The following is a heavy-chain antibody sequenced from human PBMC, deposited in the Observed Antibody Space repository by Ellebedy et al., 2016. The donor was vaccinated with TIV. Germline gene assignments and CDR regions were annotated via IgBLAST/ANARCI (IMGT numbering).Heavy chain of an antibody. J-gene: IGHJ6*02. CDR1: GFTFTSSA. CDR2: IVVGSGNT. Sequence: AASVKVSCKASGFTFTSSAMQWVRQARGQRLEWIGWIVVGSGNTNYAQKFQERVTITRDMSTSTAYMELSSLRSEDTAVYYCAAGSEELRYFDWLLSYYYGMDVWGQGTTVTVSS. D-gene: IGHD3-9*01. CDR3: AAGSEELRYFDWLLSYYYGMDV. V-gene: IGHV1-58*02.